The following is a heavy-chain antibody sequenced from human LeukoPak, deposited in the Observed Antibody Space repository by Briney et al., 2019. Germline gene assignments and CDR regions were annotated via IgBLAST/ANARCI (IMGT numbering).Heavy chain of an antibody. D-gene: IGHD1-26*01. CDR2: IYPGDSGP. Sequence: KNGESLKISCKVSGYSFTSYCIGWERQMPGKGLEWMGIIYPGDSGPTYSPSFQGQVTISVDKSINTAYLQWSSLQASDTAMYYCGMSGDRVPLQDDVFDVWGQGTMVTVST. CDR1: GYSFTSYC. CDR3: GMSGDRVPLQDDVFDV. J-gene: IGHJ3*01. V-gene: IGHV5-51*01.